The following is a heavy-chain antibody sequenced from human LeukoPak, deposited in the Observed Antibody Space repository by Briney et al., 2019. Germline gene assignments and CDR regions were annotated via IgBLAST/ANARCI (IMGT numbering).Heavy chain of an antibody. J-gene: IGHJ4*02. V-gene: IGHV3-33*06. CDR1: GFTFSSYG. CDR3: AKGSTMVRGPWSY. D-gene: IGHD3-10*01. CDR2: IWYDGSNK. Sequence: GGSLRLSCAASGFTFSSYGMHWVRQAPGKGLEWVAVIWYDGSNKYYADSVKGRFTISRDNSKNTLYLQMNSLRAEDTAVYYCAKGSTMVRGPWSYWGQGTLVTVSS.